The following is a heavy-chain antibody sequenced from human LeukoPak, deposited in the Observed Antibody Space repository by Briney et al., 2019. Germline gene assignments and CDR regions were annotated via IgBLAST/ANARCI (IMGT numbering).Heavy chain of an antibody. J-gene: IGHJ4*02. CDR1: GYTFTDYY. D-gene: IGHD1-26*01. CDR2: INCNNGGT. CDR3: ARYKGGSNNLDY. Sequence: ASVKVSCRASGYTFTDYYIFWVRQAPGQGLEWMGWINCNNGGTQYAEKFQGRVTMTRDTSITTAYMELSSLRFDDTAIYYCARYKGGSNNLDYWGQGTLVTVSS. V-gene: IGHV1-2*02.